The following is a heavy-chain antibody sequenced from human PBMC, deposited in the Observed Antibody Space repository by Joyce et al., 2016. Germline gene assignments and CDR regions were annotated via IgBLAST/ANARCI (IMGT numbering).Heavy chain of an antibody. CDR3: ARSQWLAPLMY. J-gene: IGHJ4*02. CDR1: GGPFRGFF. CDR2: INTSGVT. Sequence: QVQLQQWGAGLLKPSETLSLTCAVSGGPFRGFFWTWVRQPPGKGLEWIWDINTSGVTNYNPALKTRVTFSVDTSKNQFSLKLTSLSAADTAVYYCARSQWLAPLMYWGQGTPVTVSS. V-gene: IGHV4-34*01. D-gene: IGHD6-19*01.